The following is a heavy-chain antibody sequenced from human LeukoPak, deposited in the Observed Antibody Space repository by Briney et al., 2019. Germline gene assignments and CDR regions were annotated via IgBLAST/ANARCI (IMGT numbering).Heavy chain of an antibody. CDR3: ARDPSRRGATSSFDY. V-gene: IGHV1-2*02. D-gene: IGHD1-26*01. J-gene: IGHJ4*02. Sequence: ASVKVSCKASGYTFTGYYMHWVRQAPGQGLEWMGGINPNGGGTKYAQKFQGRVTMTRDTSISTAYMELSRLGSDDTAVYYCARDPSRRGATSSFDYWGQGTLVTVSS. CDR1: GYTFTGYY. CDR2: INPNGGGT.